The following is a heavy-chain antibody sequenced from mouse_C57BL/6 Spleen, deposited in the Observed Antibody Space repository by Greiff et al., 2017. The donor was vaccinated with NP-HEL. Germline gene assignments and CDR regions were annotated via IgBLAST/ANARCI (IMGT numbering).Heavy chain of an antibody. V-gene: IGHV14-2*01. CDR2: IDPEGGET. J-gene: IGHJ3*01. CDR1: GFNIKDYS. D-gene: IGHD2-14*01. CDR3: ARERNRGFAD. Sequence: EVQLQQSGAELVKPGASVKLSCTASGFNIKDYSMHWVKQRTEQGLEWIGNIDPEGGETKYTPKFQGKATITADTSSNTAYMQLSSLTSEDTAVYYCARERNRGFADRGNGTLVTVAA.